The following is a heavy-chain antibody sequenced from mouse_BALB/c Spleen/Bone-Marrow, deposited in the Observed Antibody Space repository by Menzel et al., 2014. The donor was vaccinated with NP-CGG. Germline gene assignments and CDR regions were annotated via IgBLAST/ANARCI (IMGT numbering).Heavy chain of an antibody. CDR3: SRLGYYGGFAY. CDR2: INPDSSTI. Sequence: EVKLMESGGGLVHPGGSLKLSCAASGFDFSRYWMGWVRQAPGKGLEWIGEINPDSSTINYTPSLKDKFIIPRDNAKNTLYLQMSKVRSEDTALYYCSRLGYYGGFAYWGQGTLVTVSA. CDR1: GFDFSRYW. J-gene: IGHJ3*01. V-gene: IGHV4-1*02. D-gene: IGHD2-3*01.